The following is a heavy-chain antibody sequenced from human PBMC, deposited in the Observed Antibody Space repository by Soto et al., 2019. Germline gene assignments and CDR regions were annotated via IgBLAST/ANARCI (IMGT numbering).Heavy chain of an antibody. Sequence: ASVKVSCKASVFTFTSYAIHWVRQAPGQRLEWMGWINAGNGNTKYSQKFQGRVTITTDTSASTAYMELSSLRSEDTAVYYCARDVDSNYGNWFDPWGQGTLVTVS. CDR2: INAGNGNT. D-gene: IGHD4-4*01. J-gene: IGHJ5*02. V-gene: IGHV1-3*01. CDR1: VFTFTSYA. CDR3: ARDVDSNYGNWFDP.